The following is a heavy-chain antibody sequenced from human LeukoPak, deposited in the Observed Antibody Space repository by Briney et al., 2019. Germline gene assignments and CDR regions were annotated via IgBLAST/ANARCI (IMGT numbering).Heavy chain of an antibody. D-gene: IGHD5-18*01. V-gene: IGHV1-2*02. CDR1: GYTFTGYY. CDR3: ARGVDTAMRVDAFDI. J-gene: IGHJ3*02. CDR2: INPNSGGT. Sequence: GASVKVSCKASGYTFTGYYMHWVRQAPGQGLEWMGWINPNSGGTNYAQKFQGRVTMTRDTPISTAYMELSRLRSDDTAVYYCARGVDTAMRVDAFDIWGQGTMVTVSS.